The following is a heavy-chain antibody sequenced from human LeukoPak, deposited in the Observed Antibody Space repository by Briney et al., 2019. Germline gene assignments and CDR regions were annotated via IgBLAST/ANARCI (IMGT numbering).Heavy chain of an antibody. D-gene: IGHD4-17*01. CDR3: ARNYGDYFDY. CDR1: GGSISSGSYF. CDR2: IYTNGST. Sequence: QPSETLSLTCTVSGGSISSGSYFWTWIRQPAGKGLEWIGHIYTNGSTNYNPSLKSRVTISRDTSKNQFSLRLSSVTAADTAVYYCARNYGDYFDYWGQGTLVTVSS. J-gene: IGHJ4*02. V-gene: IGHV4-61*09.